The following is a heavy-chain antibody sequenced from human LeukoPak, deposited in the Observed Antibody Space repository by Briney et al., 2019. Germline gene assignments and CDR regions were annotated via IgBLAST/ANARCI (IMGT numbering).Heavy chain of an antibody. D-gene: IGHD6-13*01. J-gene: IGHJ6*02. Sequence: PSETLSLTCTVSGGSISNYYWTWIRQPPGKGLEWIGYVYYSGSTNYNPSLNSRVTISVDTSKNQFSLKVSSVTAADTAVYYCARRAAVKPYYGMDVWGQGTTVTVSS. V-gene: IGHV4-59*08. CDR1: GGSISNYY. CDR3: ARRAAVKPYYGMDV. CDR2: VYYSGST.